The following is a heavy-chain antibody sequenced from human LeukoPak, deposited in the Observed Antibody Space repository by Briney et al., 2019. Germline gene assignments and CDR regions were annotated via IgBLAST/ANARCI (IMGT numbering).Heavy chain of an antibody. CDR1: GFTFSSYA. V-gene: IGHV3-23*01. D-gene: IGHD6-13*01. CDR2: ISNSGGFT. J-gene: IGHJ4*02. Sequence: GGSLRLSCAASGFTFSSYAMTWVRQAPGKGLEWVSGISNSGGFTYYADSVKGRLTISRDNSKNTLYLQMNSLRAEDTALNYCAILYSTNYWGQGTLVTVSS. CDR3: AILYSTNY.